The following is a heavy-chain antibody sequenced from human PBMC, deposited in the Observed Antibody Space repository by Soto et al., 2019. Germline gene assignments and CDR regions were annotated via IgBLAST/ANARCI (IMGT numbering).Heavy chain of an antibody. CDR1: GTSIRSGGFY. D-gene: IGHD1-26*01. CDR3: ATYDNGGTYADC. Sequence: QVQLQESGPGLVKPSQTLSLTCNVSGTSIRSGGFYWSWIRQHPVKGLEWIGYIFYSGTTYYNPSLKCLVIISRASSKNQFSLSLSSVTAADTAVYYSATYDNGGTYADCWGQGTLVTVSS. CDR2: IFYSGTT. V-gene: IGHV4-31*01. J-gene: IGHJ4*02.